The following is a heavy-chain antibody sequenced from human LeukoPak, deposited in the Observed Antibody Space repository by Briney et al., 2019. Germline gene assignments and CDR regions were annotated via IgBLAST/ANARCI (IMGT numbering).Heavy chain of an antibody. CDR2: IIPIFGIA. CDR1: GGTFSSYA. Sequence: SVKVSCKASGGTFSSYAISWVRQAPGQGLEWMGRIIPIFGIANYAQKFQGRVTITADKSTSTAHMELSSLRSEDTAVYYCARGSYYDSSGYAPPKNWFDPWGQGTLVTVSS. J-gene: IGHJ5*02. CDR3: ARGSYYDSSGYAPPKNWFDP. D-gene: IGHD3-22*01. V-gene: IGHV1-69*04.